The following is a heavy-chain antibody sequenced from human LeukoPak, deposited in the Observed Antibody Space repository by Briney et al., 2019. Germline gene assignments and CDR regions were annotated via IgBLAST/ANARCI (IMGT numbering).Heavy chain of an antibody. D-gene: IGHD3-22*01. CDR3: ARTSYYDSSGYYYFDY. CDR2: IYPGDSDT. V-gene: IGHV5-51*01. CDR1: GYSFTSYW. Sequence: GESLKISCKGSGYSFTSYWIGWVRQMPGKGLEWMGIIYPGDSDTRYSPSFQGQVTISADKSISTAYLQWSSLKASDTAMYYCARTSYYDSSGYYYFDYWGPGTLVTVSS. J-gene: IGHJ4*02.